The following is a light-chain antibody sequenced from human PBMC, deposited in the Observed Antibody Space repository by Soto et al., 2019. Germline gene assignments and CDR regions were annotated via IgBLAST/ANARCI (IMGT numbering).Light chain of an antibody. Sequence: EVVMTQSPATLSVSPGDRATLSCRGSHNVHSNLAWYQQKPGQAPRLLTYDTSTRATDIPVRLSGGASGTEFTLTVGSRQSEDFAVYYWQQYNDWPLTCGGGTKVESK. CDR2: DTS. J-gene: IGKJ4*01. V-gene: IGKV3-15*01. CDR3: QQYNDWPLT. CDR1: HNVHSN.